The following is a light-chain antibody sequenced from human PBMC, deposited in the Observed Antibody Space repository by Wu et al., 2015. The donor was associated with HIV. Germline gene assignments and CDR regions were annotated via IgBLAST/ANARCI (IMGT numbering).Light chain of an antibody. CDR2: ATS. V-gene: IGKV3-20*01. CDR1: QTVTANY. Sequence: EIVLTQSPGTVSFSPGERATLSCRASQTVTANYLAWYQQKPGQAPRLLIYATSSRAADIPARFSGSGSGTDFTLTISRLEPEDFAVYYCHQYGSSLFTFGPGTKVDIK. J-gene: IGKJ3*01. CDR3: HQYGSSLFT.